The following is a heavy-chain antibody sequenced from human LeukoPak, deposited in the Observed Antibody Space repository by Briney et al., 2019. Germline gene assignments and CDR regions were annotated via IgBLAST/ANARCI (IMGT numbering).Heavy chain of an antibody. CDR3: ARATMVRGVIRFDP. V-gene: IGHV4-4*07. CDR1: GGSISSCY. Sequence: PSETLSLTCTVSGGSISSCYWSWIRQPAGKGLEWIGRIYTSGSTNYNPSLKSRVTMSVDTSKNQFSLKLSSVTAADTAVYYCARATMVRGVIRFDPWGQGTLVTVSS. CDR2: IYTSGST. J-gene: IGHJ5*02. D-gene: IGHD3-10*01.